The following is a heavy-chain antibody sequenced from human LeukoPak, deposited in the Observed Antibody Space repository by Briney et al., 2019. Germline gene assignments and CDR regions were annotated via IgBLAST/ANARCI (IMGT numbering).Heavy chain of an antibody. V-gene: IGHV4-39*07. CDR2: IYYSGST. CDR1: GGSISSSSYY. CDR3: ARLLLWFGDAERAFDI. J-gene: IGHJ3*02. D-gene: IGHD3-10*01. Sequence: PSETLSLTCTVSGGSISSSSYYWGWIRQPPGKGLEWIGSIYYSGSTYYNPSLKSRVTISVGTSKNQFSLKLSSVTAADTAVYYCARLLLWFGDAERAFDIWGQGTMVTVSS.